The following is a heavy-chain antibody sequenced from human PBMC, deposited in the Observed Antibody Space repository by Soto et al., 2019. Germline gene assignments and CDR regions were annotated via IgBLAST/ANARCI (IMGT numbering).Heavy chain of an antibody. V-gene: IGHV1-46*01. CDR1: GYTFTSYY. D-gene: IGHD6-13*01. Sequence: ASVKVSCQASGYTFTSYYMHWVRQAPGQGLEWMGIINPSGGNSSYAQKFQGRVTMTGDTSTSTVYMELNSLRSEDTAVYYCAGNRAGIAAAGNLFDYWGQGTLVTVSS. J-gene: IGHJ4*02. CDR3: AGNRAGIAAAGNLFDY. CDR2: INPSGGNS.